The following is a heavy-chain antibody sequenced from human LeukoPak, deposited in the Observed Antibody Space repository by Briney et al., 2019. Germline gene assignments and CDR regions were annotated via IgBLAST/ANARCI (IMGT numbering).Heavy chain of an antibody. V-gene: IGHV3-23*01. Sequence: GGSLRLSCVASGFNFGYFAVTWVRQAPGKGLEWVSGMIGSGDTYYADSVKGRFTMSRDDSRTTLYLQMNSLRFEETAIYYCAKDMHYDDGRWEFDPWGQGTLVTVSS. J-gene: IGHJ5*02. CDR3: AKDMHYDDGRWEFDP. CDR1: GFNFGYFA. D-gene: IGHD3-22*01. CDR2: MIGSGDT.